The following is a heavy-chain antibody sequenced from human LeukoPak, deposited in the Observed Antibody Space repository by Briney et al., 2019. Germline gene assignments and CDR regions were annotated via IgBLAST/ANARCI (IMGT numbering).Heavy chain of an antibody. CDR2: LGSSGHNV. D-gene: IGHD1-26*01. CDR1: RFSFRHYY. J-gene: IGHJ6*01. Sequence: PGWAVPLPCVACRFSFRHYYIDWVRQAPAKGLEGVSSLGSSGHNVYYADAVKDRFDIARDNAKNSLDLQMNSRRDEDTVLYYCARGASQIKDRDLWGGGTRDSVS. CDR3: ARGASQIKDRDL. V-gene: IGHV3-21*01.